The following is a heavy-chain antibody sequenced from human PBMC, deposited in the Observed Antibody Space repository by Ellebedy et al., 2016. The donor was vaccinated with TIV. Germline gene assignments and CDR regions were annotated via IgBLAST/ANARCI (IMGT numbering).Heavy chain of an antibody. D-gene: IGHD3-10*01. CDR2: IRDDGSNK. CDR1: GFTFRSYG. J-gene: IGHJ6*02. Sequence: GESLKISCAASGFTFRSYGMHWVRQAPGKGLEWVAFIRDDGSNKYYADSAKGRFTISRDNSKNTLYLQMNGLRPEDTAVYYCAKDFGTRGFGAYYYYGMDVWGQGTTATVSS. CDR3: AKDFGTRGFGAYYYYGMDV. V-gene: IGHV3-30*02.